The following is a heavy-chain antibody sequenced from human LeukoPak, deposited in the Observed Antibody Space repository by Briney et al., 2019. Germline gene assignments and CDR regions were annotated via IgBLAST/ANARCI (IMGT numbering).Heavy chain of an antibody. CDR1: GFTFSSYW. CDR2: IKQDGSEK. CDR3: AREYPTAVPAANFDY. J-gene: IGHJ4*02. V-gene: IGHV3-7*01. Sequence: GGSLRLSCAASGFTFSSYWMSWVRQAPGKGLEWVANIKQDGSEKYYVDSVKGRFTISRDNAKNSLYLQMNSLRAEDTAVYYCAREYPTAVPAANFDYWGQGTLVTVSS. D-gene: IGHD2-2*01.